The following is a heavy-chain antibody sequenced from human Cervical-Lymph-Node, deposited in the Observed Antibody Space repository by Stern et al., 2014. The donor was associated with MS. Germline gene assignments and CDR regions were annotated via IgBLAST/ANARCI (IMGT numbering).Heavy chain of an antibody. CDR2: ISAGGDT. CDR1: GDSFTTYA. V-gene: IGHV1-3*01. CDR3: ASAGSWYEPDY. J-gene: IGHJ4*02. Sequence: QVQLVQSGAEVKKPGASVKVSCKTSGDSFTTYAMHWVRQAPGQRLEWLGWISAGGDTKYSQKFQDRVTITRDTSASTAYMEVSSLKSEDTAIYYCASAGSWYEPDYWGQGTLVTVSS. D-gene: IGHD2-15*01.